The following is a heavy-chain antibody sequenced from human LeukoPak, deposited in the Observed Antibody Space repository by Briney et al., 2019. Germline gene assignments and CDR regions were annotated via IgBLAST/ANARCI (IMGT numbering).Heavy chain of an antibody. CDR3: ARHGGSGSFDY. CDR1: GGSISTYY. J-gene: IGHJ4*02. CDR2: NYYSGTT. V-gene: IGHV4-59*08. D-gene: IGHD3-3*01. Sequence: SETLSLTCTVSGGSISTYYWSWIRQPPGKGLEWIGYNYYSGTTTPHPYLKSRVTISVDPSKNQFSLRLTSVTAADTAVYYCARHGGSGSFDYWGQGTLVTVSS.